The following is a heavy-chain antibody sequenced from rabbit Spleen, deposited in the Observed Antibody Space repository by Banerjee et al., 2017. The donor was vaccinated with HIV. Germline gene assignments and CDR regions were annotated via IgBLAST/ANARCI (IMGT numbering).Heavy chain of an antibody. V-gene: IGHV1S40*01. Sequence: QSLEESGGDLVKPGASLTLTCTASGVSFSSRYYMCWVRQAPGKGLEWIACIDTGSSGYTYYATWATGRFTCSKTSSTTVTLQMTSLTAADTATYFCARDTGSSFSSYGMDLWGPGTLVTVS. D-gene: IGHD8-1*01. CDR1: GVSFSSRYY. J-gene: IGHJ6*01. CDR3: ARDTGSSFSSYGMDL. CDR2: IDTGSSGYT.